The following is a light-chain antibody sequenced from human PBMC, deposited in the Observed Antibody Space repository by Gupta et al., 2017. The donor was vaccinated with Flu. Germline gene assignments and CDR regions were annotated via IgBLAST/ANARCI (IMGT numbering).Light chain of an antibody. CDR3: QQDNDWPLT. V-gene: IGKV3-15*01. J-gene: IGKJ4*01. Sequence: PATLSVSPGERATLSCRASQSVSSNLAWYQQEPGQAPRLLIYGASTRATDIPARFSGSGSGTEFTLTISSLQSEDSALYYCQQDNDWPLTFGGGTKVEIK. CDR1: QSVSSN. CDR2: GAS.